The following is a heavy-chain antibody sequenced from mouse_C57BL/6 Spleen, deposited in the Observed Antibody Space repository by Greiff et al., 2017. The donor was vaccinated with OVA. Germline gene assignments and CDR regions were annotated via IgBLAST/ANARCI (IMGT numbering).Heavy chain of an antibody. J-gene: IGHJ4*01. CDR1: GYAFSSSW. V-gene: IGHV1-82*01. CDR2: IYPGDGDT. Sequence: VKLVESGPELVKPGASVKISCKASGYAFSSSWMNWVKQRPGKGLEWIGRIYPGDGDTNYNGKFKGKATLTADKSSSTAYMQLSSLTSEDSAVYFCAPCGADYYAMDYWGQGTSVTVSS. CDR3: APCGADYYAMDY.